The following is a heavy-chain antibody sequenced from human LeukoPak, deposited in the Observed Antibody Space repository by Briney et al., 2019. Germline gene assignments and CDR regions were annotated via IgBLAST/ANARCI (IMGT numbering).Heavy chain of an antibody. CDR2: VWYGGST. D-gene: IGHD3-16*01. Sequence: SETLSLTCNVSGVSITTHFWTWIRLSPGRGLEWIGYVWYGGSTKYNPSFQHRLTISLDTSKNQFSLEMTSVTAADTAVYYCVGFGPHLLNNFDSWGQGTLVAVSS. CDR1: GVSITTHF. J-gene: IGHJ4*02. CDR3: VGFGPHLLNNFDS. V-gene: IGHV4-59*04.